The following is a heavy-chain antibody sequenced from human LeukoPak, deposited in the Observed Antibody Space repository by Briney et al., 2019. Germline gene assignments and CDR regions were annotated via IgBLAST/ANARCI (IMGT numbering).Heavy chain of an antibody. CDR1: GYTFTSYD. CDR3: ARGGSGSYYNGDDY. D-gene: IGHD3-10*01. Sequence: ASVKVSCKASGYTFTSYDINWVRQASGQGLEWMGWMNPNSGNTGYAQKFQGRVTMTRNTSISTAYMELSSLRSEDTAVYYCARGGSGSYYNGDDYWGQGTLVTVSS. CDR2: MNPNSGNT. V-gene: IGHV1-8*01. J-gene: IGHJ4*02.